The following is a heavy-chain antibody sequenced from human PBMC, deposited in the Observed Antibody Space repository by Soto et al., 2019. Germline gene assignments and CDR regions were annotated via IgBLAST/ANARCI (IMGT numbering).Heavy chain of an antibody. Sequence: SETLSLTCAVDGGSCSGFYWSWIRQPPGMGLEWIGEINHGGSTNYNPSLKSRLTMSVDMSKTQLYLRLRSLTAADTAVYYCARVTLRYYYDSRRFDFWGKGSLVTVPS. CDR1: GGSCSGFY. D-gene: IGHD3-22*01. J-gene: IGHJ4*02. CDR2: INHGGST. V-gene: IGHV4-34*01. CDR3: ARVTLRYYYDSRRFDF.